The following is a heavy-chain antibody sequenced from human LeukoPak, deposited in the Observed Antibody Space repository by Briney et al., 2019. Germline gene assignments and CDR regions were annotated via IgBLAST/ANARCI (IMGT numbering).Heavy chain of an antibody. CDR3: AGTYYDFWSGYSRGYYFDY. D-gene: IGHD3-3*01. CDR1: GGSISSYY. CDR2: IYTSGST. V-gene: IGHV4-4*07. Sequence: SETLSLTCTVSGGSISSYYWSWIRQPAGKGLEWIGRIYTSGSTNYNPSLESRVTMSVDTSKNQFSLKLSSVTAADTAVYYCAGTYYDFWSGYSRGYYFDYWGQGTLVTVSS. J-gene: IGHJ4*02.